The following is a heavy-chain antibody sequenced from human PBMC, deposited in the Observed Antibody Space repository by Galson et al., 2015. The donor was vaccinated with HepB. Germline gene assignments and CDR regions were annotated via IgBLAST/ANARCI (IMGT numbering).Heavy chain of an antibody. CDR3: TRVAHLGRGVNV. V-gene: IGHV6-1*01. D-gene: IGHD3-10*01. CDR1: GDSVSRDTVG. CDR2: TYYRSKWYG. J-gene: IGHJ6*02. Sequence: CAISGDSVSRDTVGWNWIRQSPSRGLEWLGRTYYRSKWYGDYAISVKSRIIINADSSTNQFFLQLNSVTPEDTAVYYCTRVAHLGRGVNVWGQGTTVTV.